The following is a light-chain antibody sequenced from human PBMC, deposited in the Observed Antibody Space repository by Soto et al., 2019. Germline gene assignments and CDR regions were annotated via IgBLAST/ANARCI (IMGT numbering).Light chain of an antibody. J-gene: IGLJ2*01. V-gene: IGLV1-40*01. CDR1: SSNIGAGYD. Sequence: QSVLTQPPSVSGAPGQRVTISCTGSSSNIGAGYDVHWYQQLPGTAPKLLIYGNSNRPSGVPDRFSGSKSGTSASLAITGRQAEDQADYSRQSYDSSLSGVVFGGGTKLTVL. CDR2: GNS. CDR3: QSYDSSLSGVV.